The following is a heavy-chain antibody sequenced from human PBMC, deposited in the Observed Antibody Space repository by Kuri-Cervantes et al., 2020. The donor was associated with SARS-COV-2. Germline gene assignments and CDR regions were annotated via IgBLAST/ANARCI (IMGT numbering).Heavy chain of an antibody. CDR1: GFTFSKYA. V-gene: IGHV3-30*03. J-gene: IGHJ6*02. Sequence: GESLKISCAASGFTFSKYAVHWLRQAPGKGLEWVAIISFDGIDKYYGDSVKGRFTISRDNSKNTLYLQMNSLRAEDTAVYYCARDIVVVPAAIHYYYGMDVWGQGTTVTVSS. CDR3: ARDIVVVPAAIHYYYGMDV. CDR2: ISFDGIDK. D-gene: IGHD2-2*02.